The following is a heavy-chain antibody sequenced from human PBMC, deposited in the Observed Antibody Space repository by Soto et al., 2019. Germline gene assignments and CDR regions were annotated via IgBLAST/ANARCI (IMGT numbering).Heavy chain of an antibody. J-gene: IGHJ4*02. CDR3: VRGLAPHGRSFAS. CDR1: GFTLRSYW. Sequence: EVQLVESGGGLVQPGGCLRLSCAASGFTLRSYWMHWVRQVSGKGLVWVSRISGDGNITTYADSVKGRFTISRDNANNTLYVQLSGLRAEDCARYYCVRGLAPHGRSFASGGEGPLVTVPS. CDR2: ISGDGNIT. D-gene: IGHD1-26*01. V-gene: IGHV3-74*01.